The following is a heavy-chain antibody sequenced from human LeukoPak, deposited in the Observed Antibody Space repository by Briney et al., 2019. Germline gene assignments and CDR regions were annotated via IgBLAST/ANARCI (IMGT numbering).Heavy chain of an antibody. V-gene: IGHV1-2*02. CDR3: AGPPKGLAIIKYDH. D-gene: IGHD3-9*01. CDR1: GYTFSDYY. CDR2: MNPYSGRR. J-gene: IGHJ4*02. Sequence: ASVKVSCKASGYTFSDYYIHWVRQAPGQGLEWMGRMNPYSGRRKYAEKFEGRVTLTSDTSISTAYMEVNRLRFDDSAVYYCAGPPKGLAIIKYDHWGQGTRVTVSS.